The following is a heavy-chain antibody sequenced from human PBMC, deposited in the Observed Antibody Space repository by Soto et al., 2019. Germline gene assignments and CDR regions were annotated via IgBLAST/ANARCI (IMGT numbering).Heavy chain of an antibody. D-gene: IGHD2-15*01. CDR2: IYYSGST. J-gene: IGHJ5*02. V-gene: IGHV4-61*01. Sequence: ASETLSLTCTVSGGSVSSGSYYWSWIRQPPGKGLEWIGYIYYSGSTNYNPSLKSRVTISVDTSKNQFSLKLSSVTAADTAVYYCAREGSGYSGFDPWGQGTLVTVSS. CDR1: GGSVSSGSYY. CDR3: AREGSGYSGFDP.